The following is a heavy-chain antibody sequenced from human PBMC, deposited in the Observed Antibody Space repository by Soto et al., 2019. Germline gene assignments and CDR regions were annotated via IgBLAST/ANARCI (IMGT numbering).Heavy chain of an antibody. Sequence: QVQLQESGLGLVKPSQTLSLTCTVSGGSISSGAYYWSWIRQHPGKGLEWIGYIYYSGSTYYNPSLKSRVTISVDTAKNQFSLKLSSGTAADTAVYYCAIYDSSGSRGFQHWGQGTLVTVSS. J-gene: IGHJ1*01. CDR2: IYYSGST. V-gene: IGHV4-31*03. CDR3: AIYDSSGSRGFQH. CDR1: GGSISSGAYY. D-gene: IGHD3-22*01.